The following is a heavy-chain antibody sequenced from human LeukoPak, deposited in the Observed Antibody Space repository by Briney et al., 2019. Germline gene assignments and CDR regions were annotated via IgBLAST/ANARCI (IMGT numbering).Heavy chain of an antibody. J-gene: IGHJ4*02. V-gene: IGHV4-61*02. CDR2: IYTSGST. CDR3: AREGYYYGSGSYYTIDY. CDR1: GASISSGTSY. D-gene: IGHD3-10*01. Sequence: SETLSLTCTVSGASISSGTSYWSWIRQPAGKGLEWIGRIYTSGSTNYNPSLKSRVTISVDTSKNQFSLKLSSVTAADTAVYYCAREGYYYGSGSYYTIDYWGQGTLVTVSS.